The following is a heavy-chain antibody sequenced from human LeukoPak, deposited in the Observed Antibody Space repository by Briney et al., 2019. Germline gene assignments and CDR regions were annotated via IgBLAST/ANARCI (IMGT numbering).Heavy chain of an antibody. CDR3: ARGGGSGWYYYYYYMDV. CDR2: MNPNSGNT. D-gene: IGHD6-19*01. J-gene: IGHJ6*03. CDR1: GYTFTSYD. V-gene: IGHV1-8*03. Sequence: ASVKVSRKASGYTFTSYDINWVRQATGQGLEWMGWMNPNSGNTGYAQKFQGRVTITRNTSISTAYMELSSLRSEDTAVYYCARGGGSGWYYYYYYMDVWGKGTTVTVSS.